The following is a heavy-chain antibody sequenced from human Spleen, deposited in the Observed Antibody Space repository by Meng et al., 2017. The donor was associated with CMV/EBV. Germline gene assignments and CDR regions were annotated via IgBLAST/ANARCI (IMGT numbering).Heavy chain of an antibody. CDR3: ARDFDFRSGKDYGMDV. J-gene: IGHJ6*02. V-gene: IGHV3-21*01. D-gene: IGHD3-3*01. CDR2: IASSGNYM. Sequence: GESLKISCAASKFTFSSYHMNWARQAPGKGLEWVSSIASSGNYMFYSDSVKGRFTISRDNAKNTLYLQMNSLRAEDTAVYYCARDFDFRSGKDYGMDVWGQGTTVTVSS. CDR1: KFTFSSYH.